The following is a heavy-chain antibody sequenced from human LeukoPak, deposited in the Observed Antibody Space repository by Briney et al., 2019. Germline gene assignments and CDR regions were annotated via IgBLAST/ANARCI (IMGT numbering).Heavy chain of an antibody. J-gene: IGHJ6*02. CDR1: GGSISSGDYY. V-gene: IGHV4-61*02. CDR3: ARAYSSGSYYGMDV. Sequence: SETLSLTCTVSGGSISSGDYYWSWIRQPAGKGLEWIGRIYTSGSTNYNPSLKSRVTMSVDTSKNQFSLKLSSVTAADTAVYYCARAYSSGSYYGMDVWGQGTTVTVSS. CDR2: IYTSGST. D-gene: IGHD6-19*01.